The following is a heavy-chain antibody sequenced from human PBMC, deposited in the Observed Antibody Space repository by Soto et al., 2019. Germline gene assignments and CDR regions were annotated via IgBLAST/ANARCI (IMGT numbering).Heavy chain of an antibody. CDR2: IYYTGFT. Sequence: ASETLSLTCTVSGDSLSGGDYYWSWIRQPPGKGLEWIGDIYYTGFTFYNPSLKSRLTISLESSKNQFSLRLNSVTAAYTAVYFCARAYRINGWSDYFFDYWGQGTLVTVSS. CDR1: GDSLSGGDYY. V-gene: IGHV4-30-4*08. J-gene: IGHJ4*02. D-gene: IGHD6-19*01. CDR3: ARAYRINGWSDYFFDY.